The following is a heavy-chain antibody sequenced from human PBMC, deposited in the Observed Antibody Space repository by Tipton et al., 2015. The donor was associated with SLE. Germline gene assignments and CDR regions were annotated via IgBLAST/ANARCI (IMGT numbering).Heavy chain of an antibody. D-gene: IGHD3/OR15-3a*01. CDR3: ARSAVRIFGPRTPLDY. Sequence: SLRLSCTASGFSFADCSIHWVRQVPGKGLEWLCFMDCNDGRTDYAESVKGRFTISRDNSKNTLYLQMNSLRAEDTAVYYCARSAVRIFGPRTPLDYWGQGTLVTVSS. CDR2: MDCNDGRT. J-gene: IGHJ4*02. V-gene: IGHV3-20*04. CDR1: GFSFADCS.